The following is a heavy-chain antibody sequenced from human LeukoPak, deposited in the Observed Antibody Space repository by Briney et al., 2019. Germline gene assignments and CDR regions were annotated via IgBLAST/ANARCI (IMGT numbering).Heavy chain of an antibody. V-gene: IGHV3-23*01. CDR1: GFTFSSYA. J-gene: IGHJ4*02. Sequence: PGGSLRLSCAASGFTFSSYAMSWVRQAPGKGPEWASAISGSGGSTYYADSVKGRFTISRDNSKNTLYLQMNSLRAEDTAVYYCAKAKPYSSSWYWDYWGQGTLVTVSS. D-gene: IGHD6-13*01. CDR2: ISGSGGST. CDR3: AKAKPYSSSWYWDY.